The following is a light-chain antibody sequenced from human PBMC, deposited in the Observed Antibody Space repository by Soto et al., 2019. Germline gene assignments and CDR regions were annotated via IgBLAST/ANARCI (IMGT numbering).Light chain of an antibody. V-gene: IGKV3-15*01. J-gene: IGKJ1*01. CDR2: GAS. CDR1: QSVSSS. CDR3: QQYNNWWT. Sequence: EMVMTQSPATLSVSPGERATLSCRASQSVSSSFAWYQQKRGQAPRLLIYGASTRATGIPARFSGSGSGTEFTLTISSLQSEDFAVYYCQQYNNWWTFGQGTKVEIK.